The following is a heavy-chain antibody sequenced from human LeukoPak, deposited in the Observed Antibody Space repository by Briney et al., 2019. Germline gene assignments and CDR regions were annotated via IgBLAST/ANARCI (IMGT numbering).Heavy chain of an antibody. J-gene: IGHJ4*01. Sequence: SVKVSCKASGGTFSSYAISWVRHAPGQGLEWMGRIIPIFGTANYAQKFQGRVTITTDESTSTAYMELSSLRSEDTAVYYCARGGIAAAGRFDYWGHGTRVTVSS. D-gene: IGHD6-13*01. CDR3: ARGGIAAAGRFDY. V-gene: IGHV1-69*05. CDR1: GGTFSSYA. CDR2: IIPIFGTA.